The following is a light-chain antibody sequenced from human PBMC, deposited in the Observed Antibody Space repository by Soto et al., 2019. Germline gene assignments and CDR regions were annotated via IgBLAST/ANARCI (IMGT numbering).Light chain of an antibody. CDR2: GAS. J-gene: IGKJ1*01. Sequence: DIQMTQSPSSLSASVGDRVTITCRVSQGISNNLAWYQQKPGKVPRLLIYGASTLQSGVPSRFSGSGSGTDFTLTISSLQPEDVATYYCQKYDSAPLTFGQGTKVEFK. CDR1: QGISNN. CDR3: QKYDSAPLT. V-gene: IGKV1-27*01.